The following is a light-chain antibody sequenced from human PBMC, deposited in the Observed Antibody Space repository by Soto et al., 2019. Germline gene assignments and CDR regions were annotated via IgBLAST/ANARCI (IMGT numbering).Light chain of an antibody. CDR1: HDIGTN. CDR2: DAS. V-gene: IGKV1-33*01. Sequence: DIQMTQSPSSLSASVGDRVTITCQASHDIGTNLNWYQQKPGKAPKLLIYDASNLAIGVPSRFSGSGSGTDFTFTISSLQPEDIATYYCQQYDNLPITFGQGTRLET. J-gene: IGKJ5*01. CDR3: QQYDNLPIT.